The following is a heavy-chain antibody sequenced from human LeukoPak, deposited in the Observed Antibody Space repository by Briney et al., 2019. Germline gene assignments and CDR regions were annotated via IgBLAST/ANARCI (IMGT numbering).Heavy chain of an antibody. J-gene: IGHJ5*02. V-gene: IGHV1-18*01. CDR3: ARLEYSSSSWFDP. CDR2: ISAYNGNT. Sequence: GASVKVSCKASGYTLNTYGISWVRQAPGQGLEWMGWISAYNGNTNYAQKLQGRVTMTTDTSTSTAYMELRSLGSDDTAVYYCARLEYSSSSWFDPWGQGTLVTVSS. CDR1: GYTLNTYG. D-gene: IGHD6-6*01.